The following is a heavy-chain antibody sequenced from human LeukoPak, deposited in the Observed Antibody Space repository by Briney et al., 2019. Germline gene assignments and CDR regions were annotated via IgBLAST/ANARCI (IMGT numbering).Heavy chain of an antibody. CDR3: AKDSDYYVSGSHFDC. D-gene: IGHD3-10*01. J-gene: IGHJ4*02. CDR2: ISGSGGNT. Sequence: PGGSLRLSCAAPGFTFSSYGMSWVRQAPGKGLEWVSAISGSGGNTYYADSVKGRFTISRDNSKNTLYLQMNSLRAEDTAVYYCAKDSDYYVSGSHFDCWGQGTLVTVSS. CDR1: GFTFSSYG. V-gene: IGHV3-23*01.